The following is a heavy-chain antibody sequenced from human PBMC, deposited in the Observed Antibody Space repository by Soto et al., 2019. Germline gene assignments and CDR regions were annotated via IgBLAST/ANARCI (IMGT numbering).Heavy chain of an antibody. CDR2: IYYSGST. Sequence: KTSETLSLTCTVSGGSISSGGYYWSWIRQHPGKGLEWIGYIYYSGSTYYNPSLKSRVTISVDTSKNQFSLKLSSVTAADTAVYYCARGVLRFLEWLLHDAFDIWGQGTMVTVSS. J-gene: IGHJ3*02. CDR1: GGSISSGGYY. CDR3: ARGVLRFLEWLLHDAFDI. D-gene: IGHD3-3*01. V-gene: IGHV4-31*03.